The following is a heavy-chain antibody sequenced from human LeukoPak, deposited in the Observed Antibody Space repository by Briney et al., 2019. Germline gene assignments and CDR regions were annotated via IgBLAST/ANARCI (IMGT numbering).Heavy chain of an antibody. CDR3: ARDGRGYGDYLQH. D-gene: IGHD5-12*01. CDR2: IYSGGST. V-gene: IGHV3-53*01. Sequence: GGSLRLSCAASGFTVSSNYMSWVRQAPGKGLEWVSVIYSGGSTYYADSVKGRFTISRDNSKNTLHLQMNSLRAEDTAVYYCARDGRGYGDYLQHWGQGTLVTVSS. J-gene: IGHJ1*01. CDR1: GFTVSSNY.